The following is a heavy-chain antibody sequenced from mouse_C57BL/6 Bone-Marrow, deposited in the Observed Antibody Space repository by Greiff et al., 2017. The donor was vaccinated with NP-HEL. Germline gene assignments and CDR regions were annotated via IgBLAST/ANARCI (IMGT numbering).Heavy chain of an antibody. CDR3: ARSGLITTGVATKY. CDR2: INPYNGGT. D-gene: IGHD1-1*01. Sequence: EVQLQESGPVLVKPGASVKMSCKASGYTFTDYYMNWVKQSHGKSLEWIGVINPYNGGTSYNQKFKGKATLTVDKSSSTAYMELNSLTSEDSAVYYCARSGLITTGVATKYWGRGTTLTVSS. J-gene: IGHJ2*01. CDR1: GYTFTDYY. V-gene: IGHV1-19*01.